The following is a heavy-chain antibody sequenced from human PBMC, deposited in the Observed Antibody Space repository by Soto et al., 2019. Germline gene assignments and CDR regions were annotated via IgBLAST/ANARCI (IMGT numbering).Heavy chain of an antibody. CDR3: ATAGNSRFDN. D-gene: IGHD1-1*01. Sequence: GGSLRLSCAASAFSFSTSWVHWVRQAPGEGLVWVSRINPDGRTINYADSVKGRFTISRDNAKNTLYLQMNILRVEDTAVYFCATAGNSRFDNWGRGTLVTVSS. CDR2: INPDGRTI. CDR1: AFSFSTSW. V-gene: IGHV3-74*01. J-gene: IGHJ4*02.